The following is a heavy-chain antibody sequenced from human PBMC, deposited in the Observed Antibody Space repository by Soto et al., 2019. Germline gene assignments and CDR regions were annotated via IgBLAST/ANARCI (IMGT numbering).Heavy chain of an antibody. CDR3: XXXXXRXGELSLIGYFDY. CDR1: GFTFTSYA. Sequence: QVQLVESGGSVVQPGRSLRLSCEASGFTFTSYAMHWVRQAPGKGLEWVAVISYDGINEYYADSVKGRFTISRDNSKNTLFLQMSSLXXEDTAVYXXXXXXXRXGELSLIGYFDYWGQGTLVTVSS. V-gene: IGHV3-30*15. J-gene: IGHJ4*02. CDR2: ISYDGINE. D-gene: IGHD3-16*02.